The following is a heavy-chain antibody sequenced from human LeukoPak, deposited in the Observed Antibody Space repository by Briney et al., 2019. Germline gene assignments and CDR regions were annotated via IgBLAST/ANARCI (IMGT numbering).Heavy chain of an antibody. CDR3: ARAHSYSVFAEADY. CDR1: GGSFTSYY. Sequence: SETLSLSCNVSGGSFTSYYRTWIRQPPGKGLEWIAYIYYSGSTNYNPSLKSRVTISLDTSQNQFSLKLSSVTAADTAVYYCARAHSYSVFAEADYWGQGTLVTVSS. V-gene: IGHV4-59*01. D-gene: IGHD5/OR15-5a*01. J-gene: IGHJ4*02. CDR2: IYYSGST.